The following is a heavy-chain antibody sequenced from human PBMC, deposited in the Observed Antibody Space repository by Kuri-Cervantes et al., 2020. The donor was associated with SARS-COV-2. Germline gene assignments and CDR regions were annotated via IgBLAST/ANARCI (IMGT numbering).Heavy chain of an antibody. J-gene: IGHJ4*02. CDR3: TRESYNWNVGFDY. CDR1: GFTFSSYS. Sequence: GESLKISCAASGFTFSSYSMNWVRQAPGKGLEWVSSISSDSSYIHYADSVKGRFTISRDNYKNTVYLQMNSLRVEDTAVYYCTRESYNWNVGFDYWGQGTLVTVSS. CDR2: ISSDSSYI. V-gene: IGHV3-21*01. D-gene: IGHD1-20*01.